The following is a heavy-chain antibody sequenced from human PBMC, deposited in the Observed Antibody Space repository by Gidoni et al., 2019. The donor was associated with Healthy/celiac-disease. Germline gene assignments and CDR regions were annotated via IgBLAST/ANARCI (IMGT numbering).Heavy chain of an antibody. CDR3: ATLKWLRLRGEDY. CDR2: ISSSSSYI. J-gene: IGHJ4*02. D-gene: IGHD5-12*01. Sequence: EVQLVESGVGLVKPGGSLRLSCAASGFTFSSYSMNWVRQAPGKGLGWVSSISSSSSYIYYADSVKDRFTISRDNAKNSLYLQMNSLRAEDTAVYYCATLKWLRLRGEDYWGQGTLVTVSS. CDR1: GFTFSSYS. V-gene: IGHV3-21*01.